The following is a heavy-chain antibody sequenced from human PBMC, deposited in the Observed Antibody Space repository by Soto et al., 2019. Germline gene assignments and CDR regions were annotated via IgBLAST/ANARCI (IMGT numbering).Heavy chain of an antibody. CDR3: ARISASGSSIWFDP. CDR1: GFSLSTSGVR. V-gene: IGHV2-70*04. J-gene: IGHJ5*02. Sequence: SGPTLVNPTQTLTLTCTFSGFSLSTSGVRVSWIRQPPGKALEWLARIDWDDDKFYSTSLKTRLTISKDTSKNQVVLTMTNMDPVDTATYYCARISASGSSIWFDPWGQGTPVTVPQ. CDR2: IDWDDDK. D-gene: IGHD3-22*01.